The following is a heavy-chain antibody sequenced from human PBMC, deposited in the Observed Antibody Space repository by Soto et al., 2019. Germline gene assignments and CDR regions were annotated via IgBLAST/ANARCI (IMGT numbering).Heavy chain of an antibody. V-gene: IGHV3-33*01. Sequence: GGSLRLSCAASGFTFSSYGMHWVRQAPGKGLEWVAVIWYDGSNKYYADSVKGRFTISRDNSKNTLYLQMNSLRAEDTAVYYCARAHYYGSGSYSDYWGQGTLVTVSS. CDR1: GFTFSSYG. J-gene: IGHJ4*02. CDR2: IWYDGSNK. D-gene: IGHD3-10*01. CDR3: ARAHYYGSGSYSDY.